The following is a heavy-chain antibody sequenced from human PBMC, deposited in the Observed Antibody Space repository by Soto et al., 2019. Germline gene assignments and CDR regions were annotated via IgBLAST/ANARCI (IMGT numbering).Heavy chain of an antibody. D-gene: IGHD6-19*01. J-gene: IGHJ5*02. V-gene: IGHV3-33*01. CDR2: IWYDGSNK. CDR3: ARSQGSPTWFDP. Sequence: GGSLRLSCAASGFTFSSYGMHWVRQAPGKGLEWVAVIWYDGSNKYYADSVKGRFTISRDNSKNTLYLQMNSLRAEDTAVYYCARSQGSPTWFDPWGQGTLVTVSS. CDR1: GFTFSSYG.